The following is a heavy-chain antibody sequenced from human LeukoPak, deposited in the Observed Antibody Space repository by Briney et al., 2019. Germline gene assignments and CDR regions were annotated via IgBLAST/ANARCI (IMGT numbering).Heavy chain of an antibody. Sequence: ASVKVSCKSSGYTFTDYYLHWVRHAPGQGLECMGWINPNNGGTDYAQKSQGRVTMTRDTSISTAYLELIGLRSDDTAVYYCARDVFVGYITHHKFDPWGQGTLVTVSS. CDR3: ARDVFVGYITHHKFDP. J-gene: IGHJ5*02. V-gene: IGHV1-2*02. CDR2: INPNNGGT. D-gene: IGHD2-2*02. CDR1: GYTFTDYY.